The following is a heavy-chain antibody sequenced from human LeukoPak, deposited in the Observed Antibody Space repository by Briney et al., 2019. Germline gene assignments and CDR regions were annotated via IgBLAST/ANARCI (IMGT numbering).Heavy chain of an antibody. V-gene: IGHV4-61*02. CDR1: GGSISSGSYY. CDR3: ARGPYSYDSSGAFDI. Sequence: SEALSLTCTVSGGSISSGSYYWSWIRQPAGKGLEWIGRIYTSGSTNYNPSLKSRVTISVDTSKNQFSLKLSSVTAADTAVYYCARGPYSYDSSGAFDIWGQGTMVTVSS. CDR2: IYTSGST. J-gene: IGHJ3*02. D-gene: IGHD3-22*01.